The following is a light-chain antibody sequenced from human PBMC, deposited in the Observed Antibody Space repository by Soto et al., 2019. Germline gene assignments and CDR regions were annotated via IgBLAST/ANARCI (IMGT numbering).Light chain of an antibody. CDR2: GAS. J-gene: IGKJ1*01. CDR1: QAIRND. Sequence: AIQMTQSPSSLSASVGDRVTISCRASQAIRNDLGWYQQKPGKAPNLLIYGASSLESGVPSRFSGSGSGTDFTLTISSLQPEDFATYYCLQDNHYPWTFGQGTKVEI. CDR3: LQDNHYPWT. V-gene: IGKV1-6*01.